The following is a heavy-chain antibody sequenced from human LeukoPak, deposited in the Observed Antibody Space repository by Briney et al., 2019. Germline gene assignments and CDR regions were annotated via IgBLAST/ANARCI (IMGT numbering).Heavy chain of an antibody. CDR1: GSSISSSNW. J-gene: IGHJ5*02. CDR3: SRDWYYDILTGYYGFDP. CDR2: IYHGGST. D-gene: IGHD3-9*01. V-gene: IGHV4-4*02. Sequence: PSETLSLTCAVSGSSISSSNWWSWVRQPPGKGLEWIGEIYHGGSTNYNPSLKSRVTISVDKSKNQFSLKLSSVTAADTAVYYCSRDWYYDILTGYYGFDPWGQGTLVTVSS.